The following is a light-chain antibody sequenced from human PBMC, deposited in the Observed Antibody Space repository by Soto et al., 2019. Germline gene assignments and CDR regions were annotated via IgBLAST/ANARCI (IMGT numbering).Light chain of an antibody. J-gene: IGKJ5*01. CDR2: GAS. V-gene: IGKV3-15*01. CDR1: QSVSSN. Sequence: EIVLTQSPGTLSLSPGERATLSCRSSQSVSSNLAWYQQKPGQAPRLLIYGASSRATGIPVRFSGSGSGTEFTPTISSLQSEDFAVYYCQQYNNWPLTFGQGTRLEIK. CDR3: QQYNNWPLT.